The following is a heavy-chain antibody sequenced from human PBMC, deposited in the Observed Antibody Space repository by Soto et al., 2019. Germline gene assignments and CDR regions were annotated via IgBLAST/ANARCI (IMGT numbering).Heavy chain of an antibody. CDR2: ISYDGSNK. CDR1: GFTFSSYA. V-gene: IGHV3-30-3*01. D-gene: IGHD6-19*01. CDR3: ARGDSSGWYGGGY. J-gene: IGHJ4*02. Sequence: GGSLRLSCAASGFTFSSYAMHWVRQAPGKGLEWVAVISYDGSNKYYADSVKGRFTISRDNSKNTLYLQMNSLRAEDTAVYYCARGDSSGWYGGGYWGQGTLVTVSS.